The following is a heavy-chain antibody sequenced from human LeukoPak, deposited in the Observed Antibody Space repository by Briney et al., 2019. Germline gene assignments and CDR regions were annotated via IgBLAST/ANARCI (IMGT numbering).Heavy chain of an antibody. J-gene: IGHJ4*02. V-gene: IGHV3-23*01. CDR1: GGSISSSSYY. CDR3: AKVGYCTNNCFRTHDY. D-gene: IGHD2-8*01. CDR2: ISGDAGVT. Sequence: ETLSLTCTVSGGSISSSSYYWGWIRQPPGKGLEWVSAISGDAGVTYYAASVKGRFTISRDNSKNTVYLQMNSLRAEDTATYYCAKVGYCTNNCFRTHDYWGQGALVTVSS.